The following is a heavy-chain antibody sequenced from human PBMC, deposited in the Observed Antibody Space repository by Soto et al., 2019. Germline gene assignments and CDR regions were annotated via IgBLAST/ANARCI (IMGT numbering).Heavy chain of an antibody. D-gene: IGHD2-15*01. CDR3: SVVVVSDSRNSLGY. Sequence: GGSPRLSFAASGLTLSNYWMHWVRQGPGKGLAWVSRINSDGSITNYADSVKGRFTISRDNAQNTLYLQMNSLRAEDTAVYYCSVVVVSDSRNSLGYWGQGTLVTVSS. J-gene: IGHJ4*02. V-gene: IGHV3-74*01. CDR1: GLTLSNYW. CDR2: INSDGSIT.